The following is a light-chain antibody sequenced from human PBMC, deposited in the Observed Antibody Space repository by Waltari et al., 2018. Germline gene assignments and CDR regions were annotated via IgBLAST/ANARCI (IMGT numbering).Light chain of an antibody. CDR1: SGNIATNY. CDR3: QSFDSSHVV. V-gene: IGLV6-57*03. Sequence: FMLTQPHSVSESPGQTVTISCTRSSGNIATNYVQWYQQRPGSAPTKVIYEDTQRPSGVPDRFSGSIDSSSNSASLIISGLKAEDEADYYCQSFDSSHVVFGGGTKLTVL. CDR2: EDT. J-gene: IGLJ2*01.